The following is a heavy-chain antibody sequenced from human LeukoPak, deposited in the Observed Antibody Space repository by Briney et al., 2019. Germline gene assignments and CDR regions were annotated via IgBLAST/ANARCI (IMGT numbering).Heavy chain of an antibody. V-gene: IGHV1-69*13. Sequence: ASVKVSCKASGGTSSSYAISWVRQATGLGLEWMGGIIPIFSTANYAQKFQGRVTITADESTSTAYMELSSLRSEDTAVYYCARDPRSFYGMDVWGQGTTVTVSS. CDR2: IIPIFSTA. CDR1: GGTSSSYA. D-gene: IGHD1-26*01. CDR3: ARDPRSFYGMDV. J-gene: IGHJ6*02.